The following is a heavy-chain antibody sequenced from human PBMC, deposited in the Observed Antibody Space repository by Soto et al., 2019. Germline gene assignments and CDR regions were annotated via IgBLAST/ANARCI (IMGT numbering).Heavy chain of an antibody. CDR2: INPDNGNT. D-gene: IGHD2-15*01. J-gene: IGHJ5*02. V-gene: IGHV1-3*01. CDR3: ARGIATGQLDP. CDR1: GYTFTRYT. Sequence: ASVKVSCKASGYTFTRYTMNWVRQAPGQRLEWMGWINPDNGNTKSSQKFQDRVIITRDTSASTAYMDLSSLKSEDTAVYYCARGIATGQLDPWGQGTLVTVSS.